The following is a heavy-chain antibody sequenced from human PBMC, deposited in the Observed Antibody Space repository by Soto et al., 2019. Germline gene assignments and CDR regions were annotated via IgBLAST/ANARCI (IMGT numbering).Heavy chain of an antibody. CDR3: ARGGNVLGCSSTSCYGTYYYYYMDV. Sequence: GASVKVSCKASGYTFTGYYMHWVRQAPGQGLEWMGWINPNSGGTNYAQKFQGWVTMTRDTSISTAYMELSRLRSDDTAVYYCARGGNVLGCSSTSCYGTYYYYYMDVWGKGTTVTVSS. D-gene: IGHD2-2*01. CDR1: GYTFTGYY. V-gene: IGHV1-2*04. CDR2: INPNSGGT. J-gene: IGHJ6*03.